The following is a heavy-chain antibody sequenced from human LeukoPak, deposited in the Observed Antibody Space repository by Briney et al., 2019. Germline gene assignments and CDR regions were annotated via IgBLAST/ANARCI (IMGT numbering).Heavy chain of an antibody. CDR2: IWYDGSNK. Sequence: GGSLRLSCAASGFTFSSYAMSWVRQAPGKGLEWVAVIWYDGSNKYYADSVKGRFTISRDNSKNTLYLQMNSLRAEDTAVYYCAKDGNDFWIGPVDYWGQGTLVTVSS. CDR1: GFTFSSYA. V-gene: IGHV3-33*06. D-gene: IGHD3-3*01. J-gene: IGHJ4*02. CDR3: AKDGNDFWIGPVDY.